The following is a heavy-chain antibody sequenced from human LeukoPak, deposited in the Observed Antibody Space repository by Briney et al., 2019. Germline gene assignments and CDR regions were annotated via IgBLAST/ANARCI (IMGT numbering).Heavy chain of an antibody. Sequence: PGGSLRLSCAASGFSFSNYGMHWVRQAPGKGLEWVAFIRYDGSNKYYADSVKGRFTISRDNSKNTLYLHMNSLTAEDTAVYYCARGAKWAYYFDYWGQGTLVTVSS. CDR3: ARGAKWAYYFDY. J-gene: IGHJ4*02. CDR1: GFSFSNYG. V-gene: IGHV3-30*02. CDR2: IRYDGSNK. D-gene: IGHD1-26*01.